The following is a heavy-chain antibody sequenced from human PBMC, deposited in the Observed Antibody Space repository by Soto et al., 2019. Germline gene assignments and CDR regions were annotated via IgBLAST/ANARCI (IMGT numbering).Heavy chain of an antibody. CDR3: ARGTYYYDSSGYILSGHFDY. D-gene: IGHD3-22*01. CDR1: GGSISSSNW. CDR2: IYHSGST. J-gene: IGHJ4*02. Sequence: SETLSLTCAVSGGSISSSNWWSWVRQPPGKGLEWIGEIYHSGSTNYNPSLKSRVTISVDTSKNQFSLKLSSVTAADTAVYYCARGTYYYDSSGYILSGHFDYWGQGTLVTVSS. V-gene: IGHV4-4*02.